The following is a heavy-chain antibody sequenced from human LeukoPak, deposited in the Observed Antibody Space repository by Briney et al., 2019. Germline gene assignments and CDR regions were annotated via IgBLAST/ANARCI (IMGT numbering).Heavy chain of an antibody. D-gene: IGHD6-6*01. CDR3: ATLQVSPPRSSHYYYGMDV. CDR1: GYTFTGYY. Sequence: ASVKVSCKASGYTFTGYYMHWVGQAPGHGVEGMGWINPYSGGTNYAQKFQGRVTMTRDTSISTAYMELSRLRSDDTAVYYCATLQVSPPRSSHYYYGMDVWGQGTTVTVSS. J-gene: IGHJ6*02. CDR2: INPYSGGT. V-gene: IGHV1-2*02.